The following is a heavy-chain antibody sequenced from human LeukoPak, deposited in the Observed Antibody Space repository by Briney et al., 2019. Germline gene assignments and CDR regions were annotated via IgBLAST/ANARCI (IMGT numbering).Heavy chain of an antibody. CDR3: ARDSPPWYYDISVYGMDV. D-gene: IGHD3-9*01. CDR2: ISGSGGST. CDR1: GFTFSSYA. J-gene: IGHJ6*02. V-gene: IGHV3-23*01. Sequence: GGSLRLSCAASGFTFSSYAMSWVRQAPGKGLEWVSAISGSGGSTYYADSVKGRFTISRDNSKNTLYLQMNSLRAEDTAVYYCARDSPPWYYDISVYGMDVWGQGTTVTVSS.